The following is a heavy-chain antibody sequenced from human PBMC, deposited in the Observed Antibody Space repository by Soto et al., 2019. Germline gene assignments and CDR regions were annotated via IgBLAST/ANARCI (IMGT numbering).Heavy chain of an antibody. V-gene: IGHV4-59*08. D-gene: IGHD3-10*01. CDR2: IYYSGST. Sequence: SETLSLTCTVSGGSISSYYWSWIRQPPGKGLEWIGYIYYSGSTNYNPSLKSRVTISVDTSKDQFSLKLSSVTAADTAVDYCARVSEDYYGSGSDSGAFDIRGQGTMVTVSS. CDR3: ARVSEDYYGSGSDSGAFDI. J-gene: IGHJ3*02. CDR1: GGSISSYY.